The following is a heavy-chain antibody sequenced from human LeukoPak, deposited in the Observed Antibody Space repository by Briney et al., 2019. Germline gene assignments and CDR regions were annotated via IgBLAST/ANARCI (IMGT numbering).Heavy chain of an antibody. D-gene: IGHD4-17*01. CDR3: ARDIATVTTSD. J-gene: IGHJ4*02. CDR1: GFTFSSYW. Sequence: PGVSLRLSCAASGFTFSSYWMSWVRQAPGKGLEGVANIKQDGSEKYYVDSVKGRFTIYRDNAKNSLYLQMNSLRAEDTAVYYCARDIATVTTSDWGQGTLVSVSS. V-gene: IGHV3-7*01. CDR2: IKQDGSEK.